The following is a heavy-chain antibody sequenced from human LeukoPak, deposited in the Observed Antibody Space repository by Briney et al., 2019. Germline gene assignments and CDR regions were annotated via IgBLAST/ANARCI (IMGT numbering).Heavy chain of an antibody. Sequence: ASVKVSCKASGYTFTSYYMHWVRQAPGQGLEWMGIINPSGGSTSYAQKFQGRVTMTTDTSTSTAYMELRSLRSDDTAVYYCAREGLGGYSYGTYYFDYWGQGTLVTVSS. CDR2: INPSGGST. D-gene: IGHD5-18*01. CDR1: GYTFTSYY. V-gene: IGHV1-46*01. CDR3: AREGLGGYSYGTYYFDY. J-gene: IGHJ4*02.